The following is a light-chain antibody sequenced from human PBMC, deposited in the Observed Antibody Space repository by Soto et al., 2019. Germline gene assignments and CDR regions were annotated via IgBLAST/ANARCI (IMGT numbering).Light chain of an antibody. CDR1: NIGSKS. CDR3: QVWDKSSDHAV. CDR2: YDS. V-gene: IGLV3-21*04. Sequence: SYELTQPPSVSVAPGKTARITCGGNNIGSKSVHWYQQKPGQAPVVVMYYDSDRPSGIPERFSGAKSGNTATLTISRVEAGDEADYYCQVWDKSSDHAVFGGGTKLTV. J-gene: IGLJ7*01.